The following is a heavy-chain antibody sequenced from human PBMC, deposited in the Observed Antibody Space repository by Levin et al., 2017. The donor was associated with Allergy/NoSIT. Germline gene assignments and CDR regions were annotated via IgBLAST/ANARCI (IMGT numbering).Heavy chain of an antibody. CDR2: IFYSGTT. D-gene: IGHD2-2*03. Sequence: NPSETLSLTCTVSGGSISGGGYHWTWIRQHPEKGLEWTGYIFYSGTTFYNPSLKSRPMISVDTSKNQFSLNVSSGTAADTAVYYCAREDGSTFDFWGQGALVTVAS. V-gene: IGHV4-31*03. CDR3: AREDGSTFDF. CDR1: GGSISGGGYH. J-gene: IGHJ4*02.